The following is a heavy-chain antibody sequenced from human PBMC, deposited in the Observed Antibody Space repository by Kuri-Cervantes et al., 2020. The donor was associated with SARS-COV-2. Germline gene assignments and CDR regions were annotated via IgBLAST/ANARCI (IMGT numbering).Heavy chain of an antibody. CDR2: IYYSGST. D-gene: IGHD2-2*01. V-gene: IGHV4-59*01. J-gene: IGHJ4*02. Sequence: GSLRLSCTVSGGSISSYYWSWIRQPPGKGLEWIGYIYYSGSTNYNPSLKSRVTISVDTSKNQFSLKLSSVTAADTAVYYCAPGYCSSTSCHPFDYWGQGTLVTVSS. CDR1: GGSISSYY. CDR3: APGYCSSTSCHPFDY.